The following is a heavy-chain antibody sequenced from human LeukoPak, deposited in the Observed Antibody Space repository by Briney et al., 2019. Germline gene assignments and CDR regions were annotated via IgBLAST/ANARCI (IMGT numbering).Heavy chain of an antibody. V-gene: IGHV4-34*01. D-gene: IGHD3-22*01. Sequence: SETLSLTCAVYGGSFSGYYWSWIRQPPGKGLEWIGEINHSGSTNYNPSLKSRATISVDTSKNQFSLKLSSVTAADTAVYYCAGTTYYYDSSGYSIGYWGQGTLVTVSS. CDR1: GGSFSGYY. J-gene: IGHJ4*02. CDR3: AGTTYYYDSSGYSIGY. CDR2: INHSGST.